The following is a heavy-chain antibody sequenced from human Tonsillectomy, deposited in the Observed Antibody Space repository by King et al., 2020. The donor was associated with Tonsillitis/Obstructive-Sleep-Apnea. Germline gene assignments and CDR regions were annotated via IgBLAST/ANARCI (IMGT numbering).Heavy chain of an antibody. Sequence: VQLVESGGGVVQPGRSLRLSCAASGFTFSSYAMHWVRQAPGKGLEWVAVISYDGSNKYYADSVKGRFTISRDNSKNTLYLQMNSLRAEDTAVYYCARSWDRGYSYATSHYFDYWGQGTLVTVSS. CDR2: ISYDGSNK. D-gene: IGHD5-18*01. J-gene: IGHJ4*02. V-gene: IGHV3-30*04. CDR3: ARSWDRGYSYATSHYFDY. CDR1: GFTFSSYA.